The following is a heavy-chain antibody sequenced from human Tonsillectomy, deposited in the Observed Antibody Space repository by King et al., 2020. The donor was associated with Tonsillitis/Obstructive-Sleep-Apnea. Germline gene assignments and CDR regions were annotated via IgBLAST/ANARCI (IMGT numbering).Heavy chain of an antibody. Sequence: VQLVESGAEVGKPGASVKVSCKASGFTFTAYYIHWVRQAPGQGLEWMGRINPSSGGTDYAQKFQGRVTMTRDTSISTAYLDLSRLTSDDTAVYYCARATLGWSDRSGFDPWGQGTLVTVSS. V-gene: IGHV1-2*06. CDR3: ARATLGWSDRSGFDP. D-gene: IGHD1-1*01. CDR1: GFTFTAYY. CDR2: INPSSGGT. J-gene: IGHJ5*02.